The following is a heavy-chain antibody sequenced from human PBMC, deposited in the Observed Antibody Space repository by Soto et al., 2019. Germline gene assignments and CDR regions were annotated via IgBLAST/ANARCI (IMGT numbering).Heavy chain of an antibody. CDR3: AKGTVGATYYYGMDV. D-gene: IGHD1-26*01. J-gene: IGHJ6*02. CDR1: GFTFSSYA. Sequence: GGSLRLSCAASGFTFSSYAMSWVRQAPWKGLEWVSAISGSGGSTYYADSVKGRFTISRDNSKNTLYLQMNSLRAEDTAVYYCAKGTVGATYYYGMDVWGQGTTVTVSS. CDR2: ISGSGGST. V-gene: IGHV3-23*01.